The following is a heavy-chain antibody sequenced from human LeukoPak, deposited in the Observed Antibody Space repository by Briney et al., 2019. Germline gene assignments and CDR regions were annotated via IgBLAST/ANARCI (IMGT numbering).Heavy chain of an antibody. CDR3: ARVGCSSTSCYTAYYYGMNV. V-gene: IGHV3-53*01. CDR2: IYSGGST. J-gene: IGHJ6*02. CDR1: GFTVSSNY. D-gene: IGHD2-2*02. Sequence: GGSLRLSCAASGFTVSSNYMSWVRQAPGKGLEWVSVIYSGGSTYYADPVKGRFTISRDNSKNTLYLQVNSLRAEDTAVYYCARVGCSSTSCYTAYYYGMNVWGQGTTVTVSS.